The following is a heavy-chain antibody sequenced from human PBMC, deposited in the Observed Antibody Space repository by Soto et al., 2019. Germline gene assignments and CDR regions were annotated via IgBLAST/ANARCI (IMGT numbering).Heavy chain of an antibody. CDR3: ARYDSSGYYSSSFAC. CDR2: IYYSGST. D-gene: IGHD3-22*01. V-gene: IGHV4-39*01. J-gene: IGHJ4*02. CDR1: GGSISSSSYY. Sequence: QLQLQESGPGLVKPSETLSLTCTVSGGSISSSSYYWGWIRQPPGKGLEWIGSIYYSGSTYYNPSLKIRVSIAVDPSKDVFSRKLSSVTAADTAVYYCARYDSSGYYSSSFACWGQGNLVTVAS.